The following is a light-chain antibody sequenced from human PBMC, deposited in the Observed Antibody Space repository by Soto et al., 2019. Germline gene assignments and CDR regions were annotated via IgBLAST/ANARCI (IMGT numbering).Light chain of an antibody. J-gene: IGLJ1*01. CDR1: SSDVGGYNY. V-gene: IGLV2-14*01. CDR3: NTYTTKSTGV. CDR2: EVS. Sequence: QSALTQPASVSGSPGQSITISCTGTSSDVGGYNYVSWYQQHPGKAPKLIIYEVSKRPSGVSNRFYGSKSGNTASLTISGLQAEDEADYYCNTYTTKSTGVFGTGTKLNVL.